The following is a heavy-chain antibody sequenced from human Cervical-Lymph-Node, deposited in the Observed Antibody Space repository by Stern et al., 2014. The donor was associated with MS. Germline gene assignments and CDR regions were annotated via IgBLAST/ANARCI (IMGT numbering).Heavy chain of an antibody. V-gene: IGHV3-30-3*01. D-gene: IGHD1-14*01. CDR3: ARDNHGVPFDY. J-gene: IGHJ4*02. Sequence: VQLVESGGGVVQPGRSLRLSCAASGFNFRTYAMHWVRQAPGKGLEWVAVISSDGHTNPSADSVKGRLTISRDNSENTLYLQMSRLRVEDTAVYYCARDNHGVPFDYGGQGTLVTVSS. CDR1: GFNFRTYA. CDR2: ISSDGHTN.